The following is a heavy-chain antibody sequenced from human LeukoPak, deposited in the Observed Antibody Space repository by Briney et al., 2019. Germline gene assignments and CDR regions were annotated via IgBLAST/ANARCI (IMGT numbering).Heavy chain of an antibody. D-gene: IGHD5-24*01. J-gene: IGHJ4*02. CDR3: ARGARAGYNLEPFDY. CDR1: GVSISSYY. Sequence: SETLSLTCTVSGVSISSYYWSWIRQPPGKGLEWIGYIYYSGSTKYNPSLKSRVTISVDTSKNQFSLKLRSVTAADTAVYYCARGARAGYNLEPFDYWGQGTLVTVSS. V-gene: IGHV4-59*08. CDR2: IYYSGST.